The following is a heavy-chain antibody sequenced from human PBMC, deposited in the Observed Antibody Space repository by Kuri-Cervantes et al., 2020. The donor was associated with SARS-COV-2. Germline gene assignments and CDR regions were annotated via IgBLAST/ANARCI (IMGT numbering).Heavy chain of an antibody. D-gene: IGHD2-15*01. V-gene: IGHV3-11*04. CDR2: ISSSGSTI. CDR1: GGSISTSPYY. Sequence: GESLKISCTVSGGSISTSPYYWGWIRQPPGKGLEWVSYISSSGSTIHYADSVKGRFTISRDNAKNSLYLQMNSLRAEDTAVYYCAKGQLGVAATGFDPWGQGTLVTVSS. J-gene: IGHJ5*02. CDR3: AKGQLGVAATGFDP.